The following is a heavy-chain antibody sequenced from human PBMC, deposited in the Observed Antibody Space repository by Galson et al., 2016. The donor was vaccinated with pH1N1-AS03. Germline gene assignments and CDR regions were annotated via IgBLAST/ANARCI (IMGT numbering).Heavy chain of an antibody. CDR1: GFPFSSYW. CDR2: SNTDGSGT. D-gene: IGHD6-19*01. V-gene: IGHV3-74*01. J-gene: IGHJ4*02. CDR3: ARGIGSRIAVGLDF. Sequence: SLRLSCAASGFPFSSYWMHWVRQAPGKGLVWVSRSNTDGSGTTYADSVKGRFTISRDNAKNTVSLQMNSLRAEDTAVYYCARGIGSRIAVGLDFWGPGTL.